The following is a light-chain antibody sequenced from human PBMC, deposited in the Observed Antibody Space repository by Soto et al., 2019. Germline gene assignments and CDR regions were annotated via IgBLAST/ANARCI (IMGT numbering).Light chain of an antibody. CDR1: QFVSSR. CDR3: QEYIQLPPGM. Sequence: DIVVTQSPATLSASPGERVTLSCRASQFVSSRLAWYQRRPGQVPRLLIYDTSTRAPGISARFSGSGSGTEFTLTFSSLQSEDFAVYYCQEYIQLPPGMFGPGTTVDIK. CDR2: DTS. J-gene: IGKJ3*01. V-gene: IGKV3-15*01.